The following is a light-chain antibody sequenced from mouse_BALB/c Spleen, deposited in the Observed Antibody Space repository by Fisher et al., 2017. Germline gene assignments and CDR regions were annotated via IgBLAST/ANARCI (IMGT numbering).Light chain of an antibody. CDR3: QQRSSYPPT. V-gene: IGKV4-57*01. CDR2: STS. CDR1: SSVNY. J-gene: IGKJ5*01. Sequence: IVLTQTTAIMSASPGEKVTITCSASSSVNYMHWFQQKPGTSPKLWIYSTSNLASGVPARFSGSGSGTSYSLTISRMEAEDAATYYCQQRSSYPPTFGAGTKLELK.